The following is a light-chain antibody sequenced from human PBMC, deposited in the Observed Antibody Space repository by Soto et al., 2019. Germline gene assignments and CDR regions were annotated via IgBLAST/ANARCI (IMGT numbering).Light chain of an antibody. CDR3: ATWDDNLSGPVL. V-gene: IGLV1-44*01. CDR1: SSNIGSNT. J-gene: IGLJ3*02. CDR2: SNN. Sequence: QPVLTQPPSASGTPGQRVTISCSGSSSNIGSNTVNWYQQLPGTAPKLLIYSNNHRPSGVPDRFSGSKSGTSASLAISGLQSEDEADYYCATWDDNLSGPVLFGGGTKLTVL.